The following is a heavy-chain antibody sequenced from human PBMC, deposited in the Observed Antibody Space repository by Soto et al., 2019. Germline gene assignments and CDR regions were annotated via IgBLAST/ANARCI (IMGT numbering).Heavy chain of an antibody. D-gene: IGHD3-10*01. CDR3: ARDRSGRSYYYYGMDV. CDR1: GFTFSSYG. CDR2: IWYDGSNK. V-gene: IGHV3-33*01. Sequence: QVQLVESGGGVVQPGRSLRLSCAASGFTFSSYGMHWVRQAPGKGLEWVAVIWYDGSNKYYADSVKGRFTISRDNSKNTLYLQMNSLRAEDTAVYYCARDRSGRSYYYYGMDVWGQGTTVTVSS. J-gene: IGHJ6*02.